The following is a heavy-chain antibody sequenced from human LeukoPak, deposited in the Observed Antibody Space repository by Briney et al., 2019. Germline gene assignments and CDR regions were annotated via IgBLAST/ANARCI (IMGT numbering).Heavy chain of an antibody. CDR3: ARMHYYDSGGSNCFYP. Sequence: ASVKVSCKASGYTFTSYDINWVRQATGQGLEWMGWMNPNSGNTGYAQKFQDRVTMTRNTSISTAYMELSSLRSEDTAVYYCARMHYYDSGGSNCFYPWGQGTLVTVSS. D-gene: IGHD3-10*01. CDR2: MNPNSGNT. CDR1: GYTFTSYD. V-gene: IGHV1-8*01. J-gene: IGHJ5*02.